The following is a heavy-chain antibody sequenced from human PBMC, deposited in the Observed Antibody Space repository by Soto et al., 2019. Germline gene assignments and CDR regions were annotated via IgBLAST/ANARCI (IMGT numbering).Heavy chain of an antibody. V-gene: IGHV3-66*01. CDR2: IYSGGST. Sequence: GGSLRLSCAASGFTVSSNYMSWVRQAPGKGLEWVSVIYSGGSTYYADSVKGRFTISRDNSKNTLYLQMNSLRAEDTAVYYCARYVDTAMVVRGAFDIWGQGTMVTVSS. D-gene: IGHD5-18*01. CDR3: ARYVDTAMVVRGAFDI. CDR1: GFTVSSNY. J-gene: IGHJ3*02.